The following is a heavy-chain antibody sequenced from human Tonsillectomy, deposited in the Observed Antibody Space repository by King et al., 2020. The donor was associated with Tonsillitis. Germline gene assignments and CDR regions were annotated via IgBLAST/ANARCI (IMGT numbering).Heavy chain of an antibody. Sequence: VQLQQWGAGLLKPSGTLSLTCAVYGGSFSGYYWSWIRQPPGKGLEWIGEINHSGSTNYNPSLKSRVTISVDTSKNQFSLKLSSVTAADTAVYYCARGSMGRGVMVYYYYGMDVWGQGTTVTVSS. CDR1: GGSFSGYY. J-gene: IGHJ6*02. D-gene: IGHD3-10*01. CDR2: INHSGST. V-gene: IGHV4-34*01. CDR3: ARGSMGRGVMVYYYYGMDV.